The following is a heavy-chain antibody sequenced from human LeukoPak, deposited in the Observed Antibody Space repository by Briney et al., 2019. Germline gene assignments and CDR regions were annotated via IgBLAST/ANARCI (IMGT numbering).Heavy chain of an antibody. D-gene: IGHD1-1*01. CDR2: INTVTNAI. Sequence: GGSLRLSCATSGFSFSSYTMNWVRQAPGKELEWISHINTVTNAIYYADSVKGRFTMSRDSAKNSVFLQMNSLRADDTAVYYCARARGGGSHDDFDYWGQGTLVTVSS. V-gene: IGHV3-48*01. J-gene: IGHJ4*02. CDR1: GFSFSSYT. CDR3: ARARGGGSHDDFDY.